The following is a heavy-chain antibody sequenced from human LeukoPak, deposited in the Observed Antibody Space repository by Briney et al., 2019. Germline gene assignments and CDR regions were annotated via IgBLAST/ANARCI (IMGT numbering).Heavy chain of an antibody. D-gene: IGHD3-10*02. Sequence: ESSETLSLTCTVSGGSISNYYWSWIRQSPGKGLEWIGYVHYSGSTNYNPSLKSRVTIPVDTSKNQFSLKLSSVTAADTAVYYCARDRGTYYVGDAFDIWGQGTMVTVSS. CDR3: ARDRGTYYVGDAFDI. CDR1: GGSISNYY. CDR2: VHYSGST. V-gene: IGHV4-59*01. J-gene: IGHJ3*02.